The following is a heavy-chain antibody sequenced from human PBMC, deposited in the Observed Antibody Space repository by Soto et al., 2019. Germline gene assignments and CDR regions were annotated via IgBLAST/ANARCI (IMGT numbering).Heavy chain of an antibody. CDR3: ASGTYSSGWFGY. D-gene: IGHD6-19*01. Sequence: SVKVSGKASGGTFSSYAISWVRQAPGQGLEWMGGIIPIFGTANYAQKFQGRVTITADESTSTAYMELSSLRSEDTAVYYCASGTYSSGWFGYWGQGTLVTVSS. CDR1: GGTFSSYA. CDR2: IIPIFGTA. V-gene: IGHV1-69*13. J-gene: IGHJ5*01.